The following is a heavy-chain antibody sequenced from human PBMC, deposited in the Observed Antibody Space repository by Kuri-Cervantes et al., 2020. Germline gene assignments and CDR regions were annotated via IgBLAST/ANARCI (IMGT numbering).Heavy chain of an antibody. CDR1: GFTFSDYY. J-gene: IGHJ3*02. Sequence: GESLKISYAASGFTFSDYYMSWIRQAPGKGLEWVSYISSSGSTIYYADSVKGRFTISRDNAKNSLYLQMNSLRAEDTAVYYCARVKLVVGGSHVGNSFDIWGQGTMVTVSS. CDR3: ARVKLVVGGSHVGNSFDI. V-gene: IGHV3-11*01. CDR2: ISSSGSTI. D-gene: IGHD1-26*01.